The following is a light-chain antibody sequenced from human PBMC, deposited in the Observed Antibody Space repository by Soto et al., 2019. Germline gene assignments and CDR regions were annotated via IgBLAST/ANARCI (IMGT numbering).Light chain of an antibody. CDR2: AAS. Sequence: DIQMTQSPSSLSASVGDRVTITCRASQSISSDLHWYQHKPGKAPRLLIYAASSLQSGVPSRFSGSGSGTDFTLTISSLRPDDFATYFCQQSYSTPDTFGQGTKLEIK. V-gene: IGKV1-39*01. CDR3: QQSYSTPDT. J-gene: IGKJ2*01. CDR1: QSISSD.